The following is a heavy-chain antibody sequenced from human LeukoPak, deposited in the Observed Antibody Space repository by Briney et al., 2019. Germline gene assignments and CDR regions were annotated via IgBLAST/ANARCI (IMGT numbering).Heavy chain of an antibody. CDR3: ARTDWNYRVDP. CDR1: GGSFSGYY. D-gene: IGHD1-7*01. CDR2: INHSGST. Sequence: SETLSLTCAVYGGSFSGYYWSWIRQPPGKGLEWIGEINHSGSTNYNPSLKSRVTISVDTSKNQFSLKLSSVTAADTAVYYCARTDWNYRVDPWCQGTLVTVSS. J-gene: IGHJ5*02. V-gene: IGHV4-34*01.